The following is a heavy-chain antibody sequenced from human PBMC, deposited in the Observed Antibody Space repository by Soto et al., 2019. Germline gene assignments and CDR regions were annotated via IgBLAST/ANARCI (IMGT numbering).Heavy chain of an antibody. CDR3: ARAYGSGYMDV. J-gene: IGHJ6*02. D-gene: IGHD3-10*01. CDR2: IYYSGST. CDR1: GGSISSSGYY. V-gene: IGHV4-31*03. Sequence: PSETLSLTCTVSGGSISSSGYYWSWIRQNSGKGLEWIGYIYYSGSTYYNPSLKSRVTISVDTSKNQLSLKLSSVTAAYTAVYFCARAYGSGYMDVWGQGTTVTVS.